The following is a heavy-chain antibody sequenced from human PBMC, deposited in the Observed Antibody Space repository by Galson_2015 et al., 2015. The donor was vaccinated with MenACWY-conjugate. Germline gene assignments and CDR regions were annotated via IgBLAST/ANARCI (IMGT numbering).Heavy chain of an antibody. D-gene: IGHD3-22*01. J-gene: IGHJ4*02. Sequence: PALVKPTQTLTLTCTFSGFSLSTSGVGVGWIRQPPGKALEWLALIYWDDDKRYSPSLKSRLTITKDTSKNQVVLTMTNMDPVDTATYYCAHRQRYYYDSSGYYYETNFDYWGQGTLVTVSS. CDR1: GFSLSTSGVG. CDR2: IYWDDDK. V-gene: IGHV2-5*02. CDR3: AHRQRYYYDSSGYYYETNFDY.